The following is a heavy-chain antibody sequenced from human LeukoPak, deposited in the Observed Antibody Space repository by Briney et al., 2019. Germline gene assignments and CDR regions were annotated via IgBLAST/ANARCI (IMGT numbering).Heavy chain of an antibody. CDR2: IYYSGST. CDR3: ARTRYYYNSRSYGAPYYFDY. J-gene: IGHJ4*02. CDR1: GGSISSSSYY. D-gene: IGHD3-10*01. V-gene: IGHV4-39*01. Sequence: SETLSLTCTVSGGSISSSSYYWGWIRQPPGKGLEWIGSIYYSGSTYYNPSLKSRVTISLDTSKNQFSLKLSSVTAADTAVYYCARTRYYYNSRSYGAPYYFDYWGQGTLVTVSS.